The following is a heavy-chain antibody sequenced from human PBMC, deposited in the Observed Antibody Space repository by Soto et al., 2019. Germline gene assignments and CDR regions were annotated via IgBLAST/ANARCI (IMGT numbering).Heavy chain of an antibody. V-gene: IGHV1-18*01. CDR1: GYTFTSYD. CDR3: ARSGCSGGSCYSYYFDY. J-gene: IGHJ4*02. D-gene: IGHD2-15*01. CDR2: ISAYNGNT. Sequence: ASVKVSCKASGYTFTSYDINWVRQAPGQGLEWMGWISAYNGNTNYAQKLQGRVTMTTDTSTSTAYMELRSLRSDDTAVYYCARSGCSGGSCYSYYFDYWGQGTLVTVSS.